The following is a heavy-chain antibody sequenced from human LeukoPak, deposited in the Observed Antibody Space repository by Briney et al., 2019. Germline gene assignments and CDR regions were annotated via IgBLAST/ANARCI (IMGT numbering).Heavy chain of an antibody. CDR2: VDHTGST. CDR3: ARGKSRGSHIDY. D-gene: IGHD1-26*01. Sequence: SETLSLTCSVSDDSITMYYWTWIRQPPGKGLEWIGYVDHTGSTNFNPSLNGRVSISRDTTKNLFSLRLRSVTAADTAVYFCARGKSRGSHIDYWGQGTLVTVSS. J-gene: IGHJ4*02. V-gene: IGHV4-59*01. CDR1: DDSITMYY.